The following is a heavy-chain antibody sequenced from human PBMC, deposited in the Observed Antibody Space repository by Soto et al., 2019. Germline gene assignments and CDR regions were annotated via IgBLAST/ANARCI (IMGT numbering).Heavy chain of an antibody. CDR3: AKYDSSGWFDP. J-gene: IGHJ5*02. D-gene: IGHD3-22*01. CDR1: GSSIDSTYS. CDR2: IYQSAST. Sequence: SDSPNTTCDVNGSSIDSTYSWGGIRQHPGKGLEPIGYIYQSASTYYSPSLRTRVTMSVETSKNQFSLKLSSVTAADTAVFYCAKYDSSGWFDPWGQGTLVTVSS. V-gene: IGHV4-38-2*01.